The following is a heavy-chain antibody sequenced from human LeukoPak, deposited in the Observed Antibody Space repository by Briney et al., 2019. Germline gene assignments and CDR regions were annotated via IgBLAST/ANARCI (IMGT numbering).Heavy chain of an antibody. CDR3: AREMASSWSGYSFDY. D-gene: IGHD3-3*01. V-gene: IGHV4-61*02. Sequence: SETLSLTCTVSGGSISSGSYYWSWIRQPAGKGLEWIGRIYTSGSTNYNPPLKSRVTISVDTSKNQFSLKLSSVTAADTAVYYCAREMASSWSGYSFDYWGQGTLVTVSS. CDR1: GGSISSGSYY. J-gene: IGHJ4*02. CDR2: IYTSGST.